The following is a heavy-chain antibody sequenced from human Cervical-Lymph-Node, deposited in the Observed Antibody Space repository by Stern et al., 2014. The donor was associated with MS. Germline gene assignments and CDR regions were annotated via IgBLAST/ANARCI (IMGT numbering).Heavy chain of an antibody. V-gene: IGHV4-59*01. CDR2: ISDSGNT. CDR1: GDSISSYF. D-gene: IGHD6-19*01. J-gene: IGHJ4*02. CDR3: ARIPSGWYPHFDS. Sequence: QVQLQESGPGLVKPSETLSLTCTVSGDSISSYFWSWIRQPPGKGLEWIGFISDSGNTNYDPSLKSRVTISVETSKNQFSLKLSSVTAADTAVYYCARIPSGWYPHFDSWGQGTLVTVSS.